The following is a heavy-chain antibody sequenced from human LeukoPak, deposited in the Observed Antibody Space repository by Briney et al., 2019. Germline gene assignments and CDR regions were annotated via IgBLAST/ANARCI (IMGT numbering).Heavy chain of an antibody. CDR1: GGTFSSYA. CDR2: IIPIFGTA. CDR3: AGVTFFYDSSAYDPNLDY. J-gene: IGHJ4*02. V-gene: IGHV1-69*05. D-gene: IGHD3-22*01. Sequence: GASVKVSCKASGGTFSSYAISWVRQAPGQGLEWMGGIIPIFGTANYAQNFQGRVTITTDASTSTAYMELSSLRSEDTAVYYCAGVTFFYDSSAYDPNLDYLGQGTLVTVSS.